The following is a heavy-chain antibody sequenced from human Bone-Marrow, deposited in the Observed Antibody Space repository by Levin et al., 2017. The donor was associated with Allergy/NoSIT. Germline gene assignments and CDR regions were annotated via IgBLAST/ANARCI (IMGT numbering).Heavy chain of an antibody. Sequence: GGSLRLSCVGSGFIFDNFGMHWVRQAPGKGLEWVSGISWNSGSIDYADSVKGRFTISRDNAKNSLFLQMNSLSAEDTALYYCTKDLLVAPTKTGHAFDIWGRGTMVSVSS. J-gene: IGHJ3*02. V-gene: IGHV3-9*01. CDR3: TKDLLVAPTKTGHAFDI. CDR1: GFIFDNFG. CDR2: ISWNSGSI. D-gene: IGHD2-8*02.